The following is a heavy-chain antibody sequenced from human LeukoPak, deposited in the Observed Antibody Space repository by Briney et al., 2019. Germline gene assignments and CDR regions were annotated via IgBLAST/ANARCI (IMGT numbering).Heavy chain of an antibody. CDR3: AKEHMAAAVYYFDY. J-gene: IGHJ4*02. V-gene: IGHV3-23*01. CDR2: IVGSGGGT. CDR1: GFTFSSYA. Sequence: GSLRLSCAASGFTFSSYAMTWVRQAPGRGLEGVSSIVGSGGGTYYADSVKGRFTISRDNSKNTLYLQMSSLRAEDTAVYYCAKEHMAAAVYYFDYWGQGTLVTVSS. D-gene: IGHD6-13*01.